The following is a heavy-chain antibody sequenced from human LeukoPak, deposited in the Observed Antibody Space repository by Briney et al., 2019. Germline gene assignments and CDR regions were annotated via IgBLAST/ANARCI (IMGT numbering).Heavy chain of an antibody. CDR2: VNHSGYT. Sequence: SETLSLTCAVSGTSFSSYYWSWIRQPPGKGLEWIGEVNHSGYTNDNPSLKSRVTITVDTSKNQFSLWLRIVTAADTAVYFCARMTTGHDFWGQGTLVTVSS. CDR3: ARMTTGHDF. J-gene: IGHJ4*02. CDR1: GTSFSSYY. D-gene: IGHD4-17*01. V-gene: IGHV4-34*01.